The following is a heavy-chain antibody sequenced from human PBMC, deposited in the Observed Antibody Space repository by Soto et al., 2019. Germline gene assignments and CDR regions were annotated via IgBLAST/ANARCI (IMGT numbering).Heavy chain of an antibody. J-gene: IGHJ4*02. CDR1: GGSVSSGSYY. Sequence: SETLSPTCTVSGGSVSSGSYYWSWVRQPPGKGLEWIGYIYYSGSTNYNPSLKSRVTISVDTSKNQFSLKLSSVTAADTAVYYCASEDSSGYLVDYWGQGTLVTVSS. CDR3: ASEDSSGYLVDY. D-gene: IGHD3-22*01. CDR2: IYYSGST. V-gene: IGHV4-61*01.